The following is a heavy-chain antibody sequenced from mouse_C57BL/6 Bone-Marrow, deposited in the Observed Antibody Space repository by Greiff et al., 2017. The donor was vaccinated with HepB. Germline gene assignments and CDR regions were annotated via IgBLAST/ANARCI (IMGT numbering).Heavy chain of an antibody. CDR3: ARGRITTPFDY. V-gene: IGHV1-50*01. Sequence: VKLQQPGAELVKPGASVKLSCKASGYTFTSYWMQWVKQRPGQGLEWIGEIDPSDSYTNYNQKFKGKATVTVDTSSSTAYMQLSSLTSEDSAVYYCARGRITTPFDYWGQGTTLTVSS. J-gene: IGHJ2*01. CDR1: GYTFTSYW. D-gene: IGHD1-1*01. CDR2: IDPSDSYT.